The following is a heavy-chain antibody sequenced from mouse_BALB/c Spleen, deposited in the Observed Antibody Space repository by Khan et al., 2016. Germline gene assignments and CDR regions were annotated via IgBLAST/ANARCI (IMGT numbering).Heavy chain of an antibody. J-gene: IGHJ3*01. CDR1: GFSLTGYG. Sequence: QVQLKESGPGLVAPSQSLSITCTVSGFSLTGYGVNWVRQPPGKGLEWLGKIWADGRTDYNSALKSRVSISKDNSKSQVVLKMNSLQTDDTANYDGSSDYDGFAYWGQGTLVIVSA. CDR2: IWADGRT. D-gene: IGHD2-12*01. V-gene: IGHV2-6-7*01. CDR3: SSDYDGFAY.